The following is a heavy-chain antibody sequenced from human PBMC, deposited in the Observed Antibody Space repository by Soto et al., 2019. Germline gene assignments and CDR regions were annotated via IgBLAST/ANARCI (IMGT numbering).Heavy chain of an antibody. Sequence: PGGSLRLSCAASGFTFSSYAMSWVRQAPGKGLEWVSAISGSGVSTYYADSVKGRFTISRDNSKNTLYLQMNSLKTEDTAVYYCVRYCSGGSCPDAFEIWGQGTMVTVSS. J-gene: IGHJ3*02. CDR1: GFTFSSYA. V-gene: IGHV3-23*01. CDR2: ISGSGVST. D-gene: IGHD2-15*01. CDR3: VRYCSGGSCPDAFEI.